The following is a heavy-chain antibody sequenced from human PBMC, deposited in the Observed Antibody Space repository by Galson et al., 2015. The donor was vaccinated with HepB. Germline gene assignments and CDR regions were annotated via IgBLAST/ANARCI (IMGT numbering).Heavy chain of an antibody. CDR2: IYPGDSDT. CDR3: ARLLLPLRYCSSTSCYLTAFDY. CDR1: GYSFTSYW. J-gene: IGHJ4*02. D-gene: IGHD2-2*01. V-gene: IGHV5-51*03. Sequence: QSGAEVKKPGESLKISCKGSGYSFTSYWIGWVRQMPGKGLEWMGIIYPGDSDTRYSPSFQGQVTISADKSISTAYLQWSSLKASDTAMYYCARLLLPLRYCSSTSCYLTAFDYWGQGTLVTVSS.